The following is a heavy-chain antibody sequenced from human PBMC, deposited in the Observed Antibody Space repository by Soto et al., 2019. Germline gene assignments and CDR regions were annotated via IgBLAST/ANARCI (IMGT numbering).Heavy chain of an antibody. D-gene: IGHD3-22*01. CDR1: GYSFSTYW. CDR3: ARHGVDYYDSSGSFDY. J-gene: IGHJ4*02. CDR2: IYPGDSDT. V-gene: IGHV5-51*01. Sequence: PGESLKISGKGSGYSFSTYWIAWVRQMPGKGLEWMGIIYPGDSDTRYSPSFQGQVTISADKSISTAYLQWSSLKASDTAMYYCARHGVDYYDSSGSFDYWGQGTLVTVSS.